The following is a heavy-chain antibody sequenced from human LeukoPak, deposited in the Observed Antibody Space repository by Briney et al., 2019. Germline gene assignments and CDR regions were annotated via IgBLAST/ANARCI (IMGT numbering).Heavy chain of an antibody. D-gene: IGHD3-10*01. J-gene: IGHJ5*02. V-gene: IGHV5-10-1*04. Sequence: GESLRISCKGSGYSFTTYWISWVRQMPGKGLEWMGRIDPSDSYTNYSPSFQGQVTISADKSISTAYLQWSSLKASDTAMYYCARHRGITLVRGGDRKYNWFDPWGQGTLVTVSS. CDR1: GYSFTTYW. CDR2: IDPSDSYT. CDR3: ARHRGITLVRGGDRKYNWFDP.